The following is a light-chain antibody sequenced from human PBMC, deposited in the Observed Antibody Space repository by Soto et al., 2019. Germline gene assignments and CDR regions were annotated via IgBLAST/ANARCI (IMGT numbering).Light chain of an antibody. CDR2: EVT. CDR3: RTHGGSNNPSV. CDR1: SSDIGGYNF. J-gene: IGLJ1*01. V-gene: IGLV2-8*01. Sequence: QSVLTQPPSASGSPGQSVAISCTGTSSDIGGYNFVSWYQQHPGKAPKLMIYEVTKRPSGVPDRFSGSKSGNTATLNVSGPQPEEDGDFHRRTHGGSNNPSVLGTGTQRTVL.